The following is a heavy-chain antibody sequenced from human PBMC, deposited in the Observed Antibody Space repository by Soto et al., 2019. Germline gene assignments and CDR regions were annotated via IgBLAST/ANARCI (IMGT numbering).Heavy chain of an antibody. J-gene: IGHJ6*02. D-gene: IGHD2-15*01. CDR1: GFTFSNYW. CDR3: AKDGGGSHTLLGYYYGMDV. Sequence: GGSLRLSCAASGFTFSNYWMNWFRQATGKGVDWVAVISYDGSNKYYADSVKGRFTISRDNSKNTLYLQMNSLRAEDTAVYYCAKDGGGSHTLLGYYYGMDVWGQGTTVTVSS. CDR2: ISYDGSNK. V-gene: IGHV3-30*18.